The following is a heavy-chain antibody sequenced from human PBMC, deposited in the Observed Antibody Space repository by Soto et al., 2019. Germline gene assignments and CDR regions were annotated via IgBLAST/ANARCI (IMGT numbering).Heavy chain of an antibody. J-gene: IGHJ4*02. V-gene: IGHV1-24*01. D-gene: IGHD3-3*01. CDR3: VTISPSELRFLEWFDTD. Sequence: GASVKVSCKVSGYTLTELSMHWVRQAPGKGLEWMGGFDPEDGETIYAQKFQGRVTMTEDTSTDTAYMELSSLRSEDTAVYYCVTISPSELRFLEWFDTDWGQGTLVTVSS. CDR2: FDPEDGET. CDR1: GYTLTELS.